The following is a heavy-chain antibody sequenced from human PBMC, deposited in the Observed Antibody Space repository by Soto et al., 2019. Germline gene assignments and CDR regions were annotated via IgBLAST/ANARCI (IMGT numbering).Heavy chain of an antibody. J-gene: IGHJ4*01. Sequence: QVQLRASGPGLVKPSQTLSLTCTVSGGSINSGGYYWNWIRQHPGKGLEWIGYMYYSGSTYSNPFLRSRVIISVDTSENHFSLKLSSVTAADTAVYFCARGYRQSGYSSSWVFDYWGQGTLVNVSS. CDR1: GGSINSGGYY. CDR3: ARGYRQSGYSSSWVFDY. V-gene: IGHV4-31*03. CDR2: MYYSGST. D-gene: IGHD6-13*01.